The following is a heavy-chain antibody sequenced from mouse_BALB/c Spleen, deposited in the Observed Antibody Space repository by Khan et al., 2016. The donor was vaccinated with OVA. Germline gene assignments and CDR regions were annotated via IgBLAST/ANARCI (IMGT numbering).Heavy chain of an antibody. D-gene: IGHD2-13*01. CDR2: ISDGGSYT. CDR3: ARGYYGDPFAY. J-gene: IGHJ3*01. CDR1: GFTFSDYY. V-gene: IGHV5-4*02. Sequence: EVELVESGGGLVKPGGSLKLSCAASGFTFSDYYMYWVRQTPEKRLEWLATISDGGSYTYYPDSVKGRFTISRDDAKTNLYLQLNSLRSEDTAMYYCARGYYGDPFAYWGQGTLVTISA.